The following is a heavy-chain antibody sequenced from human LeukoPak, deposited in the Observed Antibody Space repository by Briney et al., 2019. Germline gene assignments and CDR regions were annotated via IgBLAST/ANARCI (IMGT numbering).Heavy chain of an antibody. D-gene: IGHD2-2*01. CDR3: AHLIMPPQGLGLDV. Sequence: PSETLSLTCTVSGGSISSSSYYWGWIRQPPGKGLEWIGTIYHSGSTNYNPSLKSRVTISVDKSKNQFSLKLSSVTAADTAVYYCAHLIMPPQGLGLDVWGKGTTVTVSS. CDR1: GGSISSSSYY. CDR2: IYHSGST. J-gene: IGHJ6*04. V-gene: IGHV4-39*07.